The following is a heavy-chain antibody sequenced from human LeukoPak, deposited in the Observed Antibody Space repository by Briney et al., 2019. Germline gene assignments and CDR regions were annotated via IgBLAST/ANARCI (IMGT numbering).Heavy chain of an antibody. CDR1: GFSSYA. V-gene: IGHV3-30*04. Sequence: GGSLRLSCAASGFSSYAMHWVRQAPGKGLEWVAVISYDGSNKYYADSVKGRFTISRDNSKNTLYLQMNSLRAEDTAVYYCARVPNPSLFYFDYWGQGTLVTVSS. J-gene: IGHJ4*02. CDR3: ARVPNPSLFYFDY. D-gene: IGHD1-14*01. CDR2: ISYDGSNK.